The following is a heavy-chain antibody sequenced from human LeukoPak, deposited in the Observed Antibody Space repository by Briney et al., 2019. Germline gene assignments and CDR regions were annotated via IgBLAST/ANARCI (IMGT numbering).Heavy chain of an antibody. CDR2: ISSSSSTI. D-gene: IGHD3-10*01. CDR3: ARVPVYYYGSGVNWFDP. J-gene: IGHJ5*02. Sequence: GGSLRLSCAASGFTFSSYSMNWVRQAPGKGLEWVSYISSSSSTIYYADPVKGRFAISRDNAKNSLYLQMNSLRAEDTAVYYCARVPVYYYGSGVNWFDPWGQGTLVTVSS. CDR1: GFTFSSYS. V-gene: IGHV3-48*04.